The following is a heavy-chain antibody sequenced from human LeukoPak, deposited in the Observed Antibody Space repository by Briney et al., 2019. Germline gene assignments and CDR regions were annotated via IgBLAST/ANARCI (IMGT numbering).Heavy chain of an antibody. V-gene: IGHV1-46*01. CDR1: GYTFTSYY. J-gene: IGHJ4*02. Sequence: ASVKVSCKASGYTFTSYYMHWVRQAPGQGLEWMGIINPSGGSTSYAQKFQGRVTITADKSTSTAYMELSSLRSEDTAVYYCARAEYSGSYYGYWGQGTLVTVSS. D-gene: IGHD1-26*01. CDR3: ARAEYSGSYYGY. CDR2: INPSGGST.